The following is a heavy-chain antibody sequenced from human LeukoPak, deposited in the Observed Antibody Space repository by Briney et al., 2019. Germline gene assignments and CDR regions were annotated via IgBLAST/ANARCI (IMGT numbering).Heavy chain of an antibody. J-gene: IGHJ4*02. CDR3: AKDRSIGTYYTFDS. Sequence: GGSLGLSCAASGFTFSNYAMIWVRQAPGEGLEWVSAVSGSGAIAYYTDSVKGRFTISRDNSKNTLYLQMSSLTAKDTAVYYCAKDRSIGTYYTFDSWGQGTLVTVSS. V-gene: IGHV3-23*01. CDR1: GFTFSNYA. CDR2: VSGSGAIA. D-gene: IGHD1-26*01.